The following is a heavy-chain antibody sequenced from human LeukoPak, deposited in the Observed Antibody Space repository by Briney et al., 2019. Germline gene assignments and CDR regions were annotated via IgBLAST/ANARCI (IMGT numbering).Heavy chain of an antibody. D-gene: IGHD2-2*01. J-gene: IGHJ4*02. CDR3: ARAGYCSSTSCYVPFDY. CDR2: IIPIFGTA. V-gene: IGHV1-69*13. CDR1: GGTFSSYA. Sequence: ASVKVSCKASGGTFSSYAISWVRQAPGQGLEWMGGIIPIFGTANYAQKFQGRVTITADESTNTAYMELSSLRSEDTAVYYCARAGYCSSTSCYVPFDYWGQGTLVTVSS.